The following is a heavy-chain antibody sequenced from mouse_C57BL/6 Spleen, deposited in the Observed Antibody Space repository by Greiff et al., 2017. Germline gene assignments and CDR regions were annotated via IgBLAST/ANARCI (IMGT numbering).Heavy chain of an antibody. J-gene: IGHJ2*01. Sequence: EVQLQQSGTVLARPGASVKMSCKTSGYTFTSYWMHWVKQRPGQGLEWIGAIYPGNSDTSYNQKCKGKAKLTAVTSASTAYMELSSRTNEDSAVYYCTRSGTTNYFDYWGQGTTLTVSS. V-gene: IGHV1-5*01. CDR1: GYTFTSYW. CDR3: TRSGTTNYFDY. D-gene: IGHD1-1*01. CDR2: IYPGNSDT.